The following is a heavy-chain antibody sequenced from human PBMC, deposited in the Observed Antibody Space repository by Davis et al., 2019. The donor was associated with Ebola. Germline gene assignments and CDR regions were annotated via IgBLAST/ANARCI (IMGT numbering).Heavy chain of an antibody. CDR3: AREGSYSDSSGHYTTPLDS. CDR2: INHSGSV. V-gene: IGHV4-34*01. Sequence: ETLSLTCTVSGGSISSHYWAWIRQPPGRGLEWIGEINHSGSVNYNPSLKSRVTMSVDTSKNQISLNLSSVTAADTAMYFCAREGSYSDSSGHYTTPLDSWGQGTLVTVSS. D-gene: IGHD3-22*01. CDR1: GGSISSHY. J-gene: IGHJ4*02.